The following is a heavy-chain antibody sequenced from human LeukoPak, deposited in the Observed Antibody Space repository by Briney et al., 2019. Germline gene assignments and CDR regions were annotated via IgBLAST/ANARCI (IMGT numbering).Heavy chain of an antibody. CDR1: GFTLSAYS. CDR3: ARDVVMVVAATAIGF. Sequence: PGGSLRLSCAASGFTLSAYSMNWVRQAPGKGLEWVSFISSSSNYIYYADSVKGRFTVSRDNAKNSLYLQMNSLRAEDTAVYYCARDVVMVVAATAIGFWGQGTLVTVSS. D-gene: IGHD2-15*01. V-gene: IGHV3-21*01. J-gene: IGHJ4*02. CDR2: ISSSSNYI.